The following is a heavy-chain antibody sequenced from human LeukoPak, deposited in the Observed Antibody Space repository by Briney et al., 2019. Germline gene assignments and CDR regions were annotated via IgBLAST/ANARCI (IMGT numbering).Heavy chain of an antibody. CDR3: ASTSIAVAGTSALFRDY. J-gene: IGHJ4*02. V-gene: IGHV4-59*08. D-gene: IGHD6-19*01. CDR1: GGSISSYY. CDR2: IYYSGST. Sequence: SETLSLTCTVSGGSISSYYWSWIRQPPGKGLEWIGYIYYSGSTNYNPSLKSRVTISVDTSKNQFSLKLSSVTAADTAVYNCASTSIAVAGTSALFRDYWGQGTLVTVSS.